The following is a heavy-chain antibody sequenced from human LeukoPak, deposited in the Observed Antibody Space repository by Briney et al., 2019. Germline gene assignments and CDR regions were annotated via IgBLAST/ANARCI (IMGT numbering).Heavy chain of an antibody. V-gene: IGHV3-30*04. Sequence: PGGSLRLSCSASGFTFTSFSLHWVRLAPGKGLEWVAFISSDGRNKFSADSVRAQFTISRDNSNNMLYLQMNSLRTEDTAVYYCARDGKYCFDFWGQGTLVTVS. CDR3: ARDGKYCFDF. CDR1: GFTFTSFS. CDR2: ISSDGRNK. D-gene: IGHD1-1*01. J-gene: IGHJ4*02.